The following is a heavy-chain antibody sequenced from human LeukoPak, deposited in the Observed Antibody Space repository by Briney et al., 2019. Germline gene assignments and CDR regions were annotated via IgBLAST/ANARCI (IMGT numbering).Heavy chain of an antibody. CDR2: ISSSSSYI. CDR1: GFTFSSYS. CDR3: AKAHNSGYYYAFDY. V-gene: IGHV3-21*04. J-gene: IGHJ4*02. D-gene: IGHD3-22*01. Sequence: GGSLRLSCAASGFTFSSYSMNWVRQAPGKGLEWVSSISSSSSYIYYADLVKGRFTISRDNAKNSLYLQMNSLRAEDTALYYCAKAHNSGYYYAFDYWGQGTLVTVSS.